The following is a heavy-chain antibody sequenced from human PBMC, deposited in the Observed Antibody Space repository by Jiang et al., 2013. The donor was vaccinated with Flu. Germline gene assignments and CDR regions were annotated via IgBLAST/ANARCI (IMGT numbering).Heavy chain of an antibody. CDR3: ARSPELYSRNYYYYYMDV. V-gene: IGHV4-59*01. CDR1: GGSISSYY. Sequence: PGLVKPSETLSLTCTVSGGSISSYYWSWIRQPPGKGLEWIGYIYYSGSTNYNPSLKSRVTISVDTSKNQFSLKLSSVTAADTAVYYCARSPELYSRNYYYYYMDVWGKGTTVTVSS. J-gene: IGHJ6*03. CDR2: IYYSGST. D-gene: IGHD6-13*01.